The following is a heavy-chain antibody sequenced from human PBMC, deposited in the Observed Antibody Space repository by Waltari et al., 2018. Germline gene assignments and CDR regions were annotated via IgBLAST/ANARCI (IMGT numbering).Heavy chain of an antibody. J-gene: IGHJ6*02. D-gene: IGHD3-10*01. CDR3: AKRRYYGSGPGGDYGLDV. CDR1: GGTFRGSY. CDR2: INDGGNV. V-gene: IGHV4-34*08. Sequence: QAQLQQWGAGLLNPSETLSLTCAVYGGTFRGSYWNGIRQPPGKGLEWIGEINDGGNVNYNPSLKSRVTISGDSSSSQFSLELRSVTAADTAMYYCAKRRYYGSGPGGDYGLDVWGRGTTVTVS.